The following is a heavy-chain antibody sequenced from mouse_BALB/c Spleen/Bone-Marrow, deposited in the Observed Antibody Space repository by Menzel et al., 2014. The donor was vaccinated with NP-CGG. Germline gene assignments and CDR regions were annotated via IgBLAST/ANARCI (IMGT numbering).Heavy chain of an antibody. CDR2: INPSNGGT. CDR3: SRGRRDALDY. V-gene: IGHV1S81*02. Sequence: VQVVESGAELVKPGASVKLSCKASGYTFTSYYMYWVKQRPGQGLEWFGEINPSNGGTNFNEKFKNKATLTVDKSSSTAYMQLSSLTSEDSAVYYCSRGRRDALDYWGQGTSVTVSP. CDR1: GYTFTSYY. J-gene: IGHJ4*01.